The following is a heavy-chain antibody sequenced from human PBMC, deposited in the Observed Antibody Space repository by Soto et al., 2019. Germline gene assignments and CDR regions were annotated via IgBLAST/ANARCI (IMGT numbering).Heavy chain of an antibody. CDR1: GFTFSDYY. D-gene: IGHD2-15*01. J-gene: IGHJ6*03. Sequence: QVQLVESGGGLVKPGGSLRLSCAASGFTFSDYYMSWIRQAPGKGLEWVSYISSSGSTIYYADSVKGRFTISRDNAKNSLYLQMNSLRAEDTAVYYCARDNSYCSGGSCYYYYYYMDVWGKGTTVTVSS. CDR2: ISSSGSTI. CDR3: ARDNSYCSGGSCYYYYYYMDV. V-gene: IGHV3-11*01.